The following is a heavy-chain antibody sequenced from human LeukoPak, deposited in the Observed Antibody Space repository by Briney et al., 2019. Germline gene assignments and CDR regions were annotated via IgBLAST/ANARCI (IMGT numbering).Heavy chain of an antibody. J-gene: IGHJ3*02. CDR1: GGSFSGYY. CDR2: INHSGST. V-gene: IGHV4-34*01. Sequence: SETLSLTCAVYGGSFSGYYWSWIRQLPGKGLEWIGEINHSGSTNYNPSLKSRVTISVDTSKNQFSLKLSSVTAADTAVYYCARGRGRGRAAFDIWGQGTMVTVSS. D-gene: IGHD3-10*01. CDR3: ARGRGRGRAAFDI.